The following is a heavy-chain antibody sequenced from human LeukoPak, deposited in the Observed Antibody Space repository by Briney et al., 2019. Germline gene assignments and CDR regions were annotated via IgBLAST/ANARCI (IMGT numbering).Heavy chain of an antibody. CDR2: INPSSGGR. J-gene: IGHJ2*01. D-gene: IGHD5-18*01. CDR1: GDSFTNYY. CDR3: AREYTYGYIRYFDL. Sequence: ASVKVSCKASGDSFTNYYIHWVRQAPGQGLEWMAIINPSSGGRSYAQKFQGRATMTRDTSTSTVYMELSSLRSDDTAVYYCAREYTYGYIRYFDLWGRGTLVSVSS. V-gene: IGHV1-46*01.